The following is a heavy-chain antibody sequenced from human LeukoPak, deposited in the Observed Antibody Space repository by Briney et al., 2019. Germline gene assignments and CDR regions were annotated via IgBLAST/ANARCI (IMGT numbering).Heavy chain of an antibody. CDR1: GGTFSNFA. Sequence: SVKVSCKASGGTFSNFAISWVRQAPGQGLEWMGGIIPLFGVANYAQNFQGRVTITADESTNTGYMELSSLRSEDTAVYYCARALVELATMTFESWGQGTLVTVSS. CDR3: ARALVELATMTFES. J-gene: IGHJ4*02. D-gene: IGHD5-24*01. CDR2: IIPLFGVA. V-gene: IGHV1-69*01.